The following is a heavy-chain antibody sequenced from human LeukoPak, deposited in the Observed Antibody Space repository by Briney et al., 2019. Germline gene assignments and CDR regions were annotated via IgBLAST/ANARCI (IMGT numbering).Heavy chain of an antibody. CDR2: ISSSSSYI. Sequence: HPGGSLRLSCAASGFTFSSYRMNWVRQAPGKGLEWVSSISSSSSYIYYADSVKGRFTISRDNAKNSLYLQMNSLRAEDTAVYYCAKDRDGQWLVLGSPYYYGMDVWGQGTTVTVSS. D-gene: IGHD6-19*01. J-gene: IGHJ6*02. CDR1: GFTFSSYR. V-gene: IGHV3-21*01. CDR3: AKDRDGQWLVLGSPYYYGMDV.